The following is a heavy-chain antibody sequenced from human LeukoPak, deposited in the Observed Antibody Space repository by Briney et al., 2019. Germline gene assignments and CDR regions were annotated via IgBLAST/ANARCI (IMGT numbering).Heavy chain of an antibody. CDR1: GYTFTGYY. CDR3: ARGDSSPYYYFDY. J-gene: IGHJ4*02. V-gene: IGHV1-2*02. D-gene: IGHD3-22*01. Sequence: ASVKVSCKASGYTFTGYYLHRVRQAPGQGLEWMGWINPNSGDTNYAQKFQGRVTMTRDTSISTAYMELSSLRSDDTAVFYCARGDSSPYYYFDYWGQGTLVTVSS. CDR2: INPNSGDT.